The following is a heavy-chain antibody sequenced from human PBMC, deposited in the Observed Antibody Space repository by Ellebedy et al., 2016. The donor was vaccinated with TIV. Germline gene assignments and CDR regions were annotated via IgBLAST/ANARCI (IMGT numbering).Heavy chain of an antibody. CDR2: IWYDGSNK. D-gene: IGHD3-22*01. Sequence: GESLKISXATSGFTFSNYGMNWVRQAPGKGLEWVAVIWYDGSNKYYADSVKGRFTISRDNSKNTLYLQMNSLRAEDTAVYYCARGGSGYYYDSSGPIHAFDIWGQGTMVTVSS. CDR3: ARGGSGYYYDSSGPIHAFDI. V-gene: IGHV3-33*01. J-gene: IGHJ3*02. CDR1: GFTFSNYG.